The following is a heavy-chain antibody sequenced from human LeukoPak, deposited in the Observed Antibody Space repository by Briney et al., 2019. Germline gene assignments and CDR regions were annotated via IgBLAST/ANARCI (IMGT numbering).Heavy chain of an antibody. D-gene: IGHD3-22*01. CDR3: ARFPTFYDSSGYYEGKALDI. V-gene: IGHV1-46*01. J-gene: IGHJ3*02. CDR1: GYTFTSYY. CDR2: INPSGGST. Sequence: ASVKVSCKASGYTFTSYYLHWVRQAPGQGLEWMGIINPSGGSTTYAQKFQGRVTMTRDTSTSTVYMELSRLRSEDTAVYYCARFPTFYDSSGYYEGKALDIWGQGTMVIVSS.